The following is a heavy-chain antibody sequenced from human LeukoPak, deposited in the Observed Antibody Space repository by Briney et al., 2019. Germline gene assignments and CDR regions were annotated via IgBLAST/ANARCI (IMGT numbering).Heavy chain of an antibody. V-gene: IGHV4-30-4*01. CDR1: GGSISSGDYY. J-gene: IGHJ4*02. CDR2: IYYSGST. CDR3: ARDRKSRARVFDY. D-gene: IGHD1-14*01. Sequence: SETLSLTCTVSGGSISSGDYYWSWIRQPPGKGLEWIGYIYYSGSTYYNPSLKSRVTISVDTSKNQFSLKLSSVTAADTAVYYCARDRKSRARVFDYWGQGTLVTVSS.